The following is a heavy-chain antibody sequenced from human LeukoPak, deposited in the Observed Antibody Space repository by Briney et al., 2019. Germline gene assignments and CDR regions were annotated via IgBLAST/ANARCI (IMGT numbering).Heavy chain of an antibody. Sequence: GGSLRLSCAASGFTFSSYSMNWVRQAPGKGLEWVSSISSSSSSIYYADSVKGRFTISRDNAKNSLYLQMNSLRAEDTAVYYCARGHYYYMDVWGKGTTVTISS. J-gene: IGHJ6*03. V-gene: IGHV3-21*01. CDR2: ISSSSSSI. CDR1: GFTFSSYS. CDR3: ARGHYYYMDV.